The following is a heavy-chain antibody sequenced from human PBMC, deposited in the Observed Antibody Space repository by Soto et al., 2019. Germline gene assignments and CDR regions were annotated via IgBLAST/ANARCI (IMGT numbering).Heavy chain of an antibody. CDR1: GFNLRNFN. CDR3: ARDLRGHYGP. CDR2: VSGSSSYI. Sequence: GGSLRLSCEGSGFNLRNFNMIWVRQAPGKGLEWVSSVSGSSSYIYYADCVKGRFTVARDNANHLEFLQMNGLRPEDSAMYYCARDLRGHYGPWRQGTRGTV. J-gene: IGHJ3*01. V-gene: IGHV3-21*06. D-gene: IGHD4-17*01.